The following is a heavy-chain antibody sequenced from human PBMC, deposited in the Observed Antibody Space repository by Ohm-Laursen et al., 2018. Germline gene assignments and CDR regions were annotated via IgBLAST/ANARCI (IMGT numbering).Heavy chain of an antibody. V-gene: IGHV3-9*01. CDR3: AREVVPNYYFDY. J-gene: IGHJ4*02. CDR2: ISWNSGSI. CDR1: GFTFDDYA. Sequence: SLRLSCTASGFTFDDYAMHWVRQAPGKGLEWVSGISWNSGSIGYADSVKGRFTISRDNAKNSLYLQMNSLRAEDTAVYYCAREVVPNYYFDYWGQGTLVTVSS. D-gene: IGHD2-15*01.